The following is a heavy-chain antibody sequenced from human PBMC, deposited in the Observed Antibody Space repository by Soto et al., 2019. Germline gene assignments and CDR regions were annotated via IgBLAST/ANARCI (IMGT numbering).Heavy chain of an antibody. CDR3: ARAKAPLYSSSWYWFDP. J-gene: IGHJ5*02. D-gene: IGHD6-13*01. CDR1: GGSISSGSYY. Sequence: SETLSLTCTVSGGSISSGSYYWSWIRQPPGKGLEWIGYIYYSGSTNYNPSLKSRVTISVDTSKNQFSLKLSSVTAADTAVYYCARAKAPLYSSSWYWFDPWGQGTLVTVSS. CDR2: IYYSGST. V-gene: IGHV4-61*01.